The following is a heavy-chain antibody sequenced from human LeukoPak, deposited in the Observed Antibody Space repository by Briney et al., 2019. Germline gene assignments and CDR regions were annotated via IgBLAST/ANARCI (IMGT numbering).Heavy chain of an antibody. J-gene: IGHJ4*02. Sequence: GGSLRLSCAASGFTFDDYAMHWVRQAPGTGLEWVSLISGDGGSTYYADSVKGRFTISRDNAKKSLYLQMNSLRAEDTAVYYCARDYDILTGYFRGGFDYWGQGTLVTVSS. D-gene: IGHD3-9*01. V-gene: IGHV3-43*02. CDR3: ARDYDILTGYFRGGFDY. CDR1: GFTFDDYA. CDR2: ISGDGGST.